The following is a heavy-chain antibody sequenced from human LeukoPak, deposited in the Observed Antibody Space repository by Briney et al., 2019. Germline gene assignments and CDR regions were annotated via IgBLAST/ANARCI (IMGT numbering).Heavy chain of an antibody. V-gene: IGHV3-30-3*01. J-gene: IGHJ4*02. CDR1: GFTFSSYA. Sequence: HPGGSLRLSCAASGFTFSSYAMHWVRQAPGKGLEWLTLISYDGNNIYYVDSVKGRFTISRDNSKNTLYLQMNSLRAEDTAVYYCARSPTHGIAADHFDYWGQGTLVTVSS. CDR2: ISYDGNNI. CDR3: ARSPTHGIAADHFDY. D-gene: IGHD6-13*01.